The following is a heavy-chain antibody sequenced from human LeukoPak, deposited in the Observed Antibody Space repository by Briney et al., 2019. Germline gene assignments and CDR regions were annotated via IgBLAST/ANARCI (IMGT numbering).Heavy chain of an antibody. CDR1: GGSISSYY. CDR2: VYYSGST. J-gene: IGHJ4*02. CDR3: ARAPSRAPY. Sequence: SETLSLTCTVSGGSISSYYWSWIRQPPGKGLEWIGYVYYSGSTNYNPSLKSRVTISVDTSKNQFSLKLSSVTAADTAVYYCARAPSRAPYWGQGTLVTVSS. V-gene: IGHV4-59*08.